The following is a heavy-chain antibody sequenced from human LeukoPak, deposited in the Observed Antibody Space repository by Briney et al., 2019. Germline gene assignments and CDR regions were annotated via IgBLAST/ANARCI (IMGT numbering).Heavy chain of an antibody. CDR1: GGPISNTNYY. Sequence: SETLSLTCTVSGGPISNTNYYWAWIRQPPGRGLEWIGSIYYTGTTFDNPSLKSRVTLSVDTSKNQFSLRLTSVTAADTAFYYCAREEYSSDWYGHDSWGQGTLVTVSS. J-gene: IGHJ4*02. D-gene: IGHD6-13*01. V-gene: IGHV4-39*07. CDR3: AREEYSSDWYGHDS. CDR2: IYYTGTT.